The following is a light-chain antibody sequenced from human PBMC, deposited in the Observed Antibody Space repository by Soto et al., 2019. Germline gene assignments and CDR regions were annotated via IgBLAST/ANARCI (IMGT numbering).Light chain of an antibody. Sequence: IVLTQSPDTLSLSPGERATLSCRASQSISSGYLAWYQQKPGQAPRLLMYGASGRATGFPDRFSGSGSGTDFALPISRLEPEDSAVYYCPCQKYADSPVYTVGQGTKLEI. J-gene: IGKJ2*01. CDR3: QKYADSPVYT. CDR2: GAS. CDR1: QSISSGY. V-gene: IGKV3-20*01.